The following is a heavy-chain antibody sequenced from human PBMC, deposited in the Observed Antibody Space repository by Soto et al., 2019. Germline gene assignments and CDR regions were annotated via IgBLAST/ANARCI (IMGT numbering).Heavy chain of an antibody. CDR3: AKDLGKTTVDYGMDV. CDR2: ISYDGSNK. D-gene: IGHD4-4*01. CDR1: GFTFSSYG. V-gene: IGHV3-30*18. Sequence: QVQLVESGGGVVQPGRSLRLSCAASGFTFSSYGMHWVRQAPGKGLEWVAVISYDGSNKYYADSVKGRFTISRDNSKNTPYLQMNCLRAEDTAVYYCAKDLGKTTVDYGMDVWGQGTTVTLSS. J-gene: IGHJ6*02.